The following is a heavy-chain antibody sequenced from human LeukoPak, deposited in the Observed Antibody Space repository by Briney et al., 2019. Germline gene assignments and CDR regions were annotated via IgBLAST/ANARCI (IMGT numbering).Heavy chain of an antibody. V-gene: IGHV4-59*01. J-gene: IGHJ4*02. CDR2: IYYSGST. CDR3: ARTGGFTMVRGVIDY. CDR1: GGSLSSYY. Sequence: PSETLSLTCTVSGGSLSSYYWSWIRQPPGKGLEWIGYIYYSGSTNYNPSLKSRVTISVDTSKNQFSLKLSSVTAADTAVYYCARTGGFTMVRGVIDYWGQGTLVTVSS. D-gene: IGHD3-10*01.